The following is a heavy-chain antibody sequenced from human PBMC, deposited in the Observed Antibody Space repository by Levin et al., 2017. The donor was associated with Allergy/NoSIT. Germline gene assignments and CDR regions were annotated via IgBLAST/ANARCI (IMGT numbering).Heavy chain of an antibody. V-gene: IGHV3-23*01. J-gene: IGHJ4*02. Sequence: AGGSLRLSCVASGVTFRNFAMSWVRQVPGSGLQGVSVISVHSDGIQYADSVKGRFIISRDNSKNTLYLHMSSLRAEDTAVYYCGSSDCSGGTCYYDYWGQGTLVTVSS. CDR2: ISVHSDGI. CDR3: GSSDCSGGTCYYDY. D-gene: IGHD2-15*01. CDR1: GVTFRNFA.